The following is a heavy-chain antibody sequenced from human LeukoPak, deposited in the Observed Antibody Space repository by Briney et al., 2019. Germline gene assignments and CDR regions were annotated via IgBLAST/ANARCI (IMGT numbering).Heavy chain of an antibody. CDR3: GRGTASGYYMDA. V-gene: IGHV4-39*07. CDR2: IYYSGST. D-gene: IGHD5-18*01. J-gene: IGHJ6*03. Sequence: SETLSLTCTVSGGSISSSSYYWGWIRQPPGKGLEWIGSIYYSGSTYYNPSLKSRVTISVDTSKNQFSLKLSSVTAADTAVYYCGRGTASGYYMDAWGKGTTVIVSS. CDR1: GGSISSSSYY.